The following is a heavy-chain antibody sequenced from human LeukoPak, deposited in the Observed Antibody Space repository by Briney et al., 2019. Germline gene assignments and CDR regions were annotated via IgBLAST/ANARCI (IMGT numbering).Heavy chain of an antibody. CDR3: ARQAVAGTDL. Sequence: SETLSLTCTVSGGSISSYYWSWIRQPPGKGREWIGYIYYSGSTNYNPSLKSRVTISVDTSKNQFSLKLSSVTAADTAVYYCARQAVAGTDLWGQGTLVTVSS. J-gene: IGHJ5*02. CDR2: IYYSGST. CDR1: GGSISSYY. D-gene: IGHD6-19*01. V-gene: IGHV4-59*01.